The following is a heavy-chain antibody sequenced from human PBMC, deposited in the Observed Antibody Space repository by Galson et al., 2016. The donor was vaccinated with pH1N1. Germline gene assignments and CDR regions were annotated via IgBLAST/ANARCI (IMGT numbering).Heavy chain of an antibody. V-gene: IGHV1-46*01. CDR3: ARDGYGDYVGGDY. J-gene: IGHJ4*02. CDR1: GYTFTSHY. D-gene: IGHD4-17*01. CDR2: INPSGGST. Sequence: SVKVSCKASGYTFTSHYMHWVRQAPGQGLEWMVLINPSGGSTSYAPKFQGRVTMTRDTSTSTVYMELTSLRSEDTALYFCARDGYGDYVGGDYWGQGTPVTVSS.